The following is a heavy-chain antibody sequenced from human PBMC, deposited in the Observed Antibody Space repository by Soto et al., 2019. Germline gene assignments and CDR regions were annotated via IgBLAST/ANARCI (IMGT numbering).Heavy chain of an antibody. CDR2: FVPEDGKT. CDR3: ASLYYYDKREP. V-gene: IGHV1-24*01. D-gene: IGHD3-22*01. Sequence: QVQLDSSGPGVRNPGPSVRVPSKFSGYTVTELPFNWVGRAPGKGLEWLGGFVPEDGKTIYAQKFQGRVTMTEDTSTDTAYMELSSLRSEDTAVYYCASLYYYDKREPWGQGTLVTVSS. CDR1: GYTVTELP. J-gene: IGHJ5*02.